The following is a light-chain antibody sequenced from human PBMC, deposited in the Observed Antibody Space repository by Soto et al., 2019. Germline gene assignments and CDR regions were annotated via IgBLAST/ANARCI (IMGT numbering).Light chain of an antibody. CDR2: DAS. J-gene: IGKJ1*01. CDR1: QSISSW. Sequence: DIQMTQSPSTLSASVGDRVTLTCRASQSISSWLAWYQQKPGKAPKLLIYDASSLESGVPSRFSGSGSGTEFTLTISSLQPDDFATYYCQQYNSSSRTFGQGTKVEIK. CDR3: QQYNSSSRT. V-gene: IGKV1-5*01.